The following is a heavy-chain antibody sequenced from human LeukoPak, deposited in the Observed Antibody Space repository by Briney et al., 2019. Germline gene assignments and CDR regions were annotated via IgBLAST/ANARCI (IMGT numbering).Heavy chain of an antibody. CDR1: GYIFTTSW. J-gene: IGHJ4*02. Sequence: GEPLNLSRKGFGYIFTTSWIGWERQMPGKGPERKGIIYPGDSDTRYSPSFQGQVTMSVDKSISTAYLQWSSLKASDTAMYYCARQDNSGSCSIDYWGQGTLVTVSS. CDR2: IYPGDSDT. CDR3: ARQDNSGSCSIDY. D-gene: IGHD1-26*01. V-gene: IGHV5-51*01.